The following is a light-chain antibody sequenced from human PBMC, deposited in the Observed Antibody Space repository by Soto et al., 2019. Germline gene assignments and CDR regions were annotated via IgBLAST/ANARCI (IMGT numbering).Light chain of an antibody. CDR1: QVVTAT. CDR3: QQYNNWPPIT. V-gene: IGKV3-15*01. CDR2: GAS. Sequence: EIVMTQSPATRSGSPGEGATFPARPIQVVTATFAWSQHNPAQAPSLLTYGASPRATVIQARFSGSGSGTEFTLTISSLQSEDFAVYYCQQYNNWPPITFGQGTRLEIK. J-gene: IGKJ5*01.